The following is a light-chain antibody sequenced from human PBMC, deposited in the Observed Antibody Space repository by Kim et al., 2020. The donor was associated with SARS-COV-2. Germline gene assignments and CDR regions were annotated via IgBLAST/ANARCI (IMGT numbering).Light chain of an antibody. Sequence: FTCTLRSDINIDVYNIYWYQQKPGSLPRFLLRYKSDSNKQRGSGVPSRFSGSKDASTNAGLLLISGLQSEDEADYYCAIWFSNTWVFGGGTQLTVL. V-gene: IGLV5-39*01. CDR1: SDINIDVYN. J-gene: IGLJ3*02. CDR2: YKSDSNK. CDR3: AIWFSNTWV.